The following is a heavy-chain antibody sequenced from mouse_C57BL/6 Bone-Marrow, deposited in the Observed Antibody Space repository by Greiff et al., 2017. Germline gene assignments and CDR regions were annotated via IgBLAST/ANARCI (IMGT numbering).Heavy chain of an antibody. V-gene: IGHV1-15*01. D-gene: IGHD2-5*01. CDR2: IDPETGGT. CDR3: TRGSSTIVTHYYAMDY. Sequence: QVQLKQSGAELVRPGASVTLSCKASGYTFTDYEMHWVKQTPVHGLEWIGAIDPETGGTAYNQKFKGKAILTADKSSSTAYMELRSLTSEDSAVYYCTRGSSTIVTHYYAMDYGGQGTSVTVSA. J-gene: IGHJ4*01. CDR1: GYTFTDYE.